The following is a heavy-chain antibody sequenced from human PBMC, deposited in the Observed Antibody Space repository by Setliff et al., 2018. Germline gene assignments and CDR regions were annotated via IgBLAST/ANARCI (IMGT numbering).Heavy chain of an antibody. CDR3: VRDDADNYDAFDN. Sequence: GGSLRLSCVVSGFSFRRQWMSWVRQAPGKGLEWVADIKQDGSTKYYLDSVKGRFTISRDNAKRALYLQMNGLRADDPGVYYCVRDDADNYDAFDNWGQGTLVTVSS. J-gene: IGHJ3*02. D-gene: IGHD3-22*01. V-gene: IGHV3-7*01. CDR1: GFSFRRQW. CDR2: IKQDGSTK.